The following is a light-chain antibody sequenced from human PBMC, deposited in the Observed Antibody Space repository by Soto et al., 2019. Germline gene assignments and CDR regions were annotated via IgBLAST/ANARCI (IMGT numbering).Light chain of an antibody. J-gene: IGKJ3*01. V-gene: IGKV3-15*01. Sequence: IVLTQSPGTLSVSPGERVILSCMASQTLRNKLAWYQQTPGQAPRLLIYGGFTMATGIPARFSGSGSGTEYTLTINSLQSEDFAIYYRQQHNAWPLTFGPGTKLDLK. CDR3: QQHNAWPLT. CDR1: QTLRNK. CDR2: GGF.